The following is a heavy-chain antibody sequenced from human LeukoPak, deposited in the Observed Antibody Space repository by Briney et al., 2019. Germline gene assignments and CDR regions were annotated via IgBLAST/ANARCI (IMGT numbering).Heavy chain of an antibody. D-gene: IGHD3-22*01. CDR1: GFTFSSYS. J-gene: IGHJ4*02. Sequence: GGSLRLSCAASGFTFSSYSMNWVRQAPGKGLEWVSYISSSSSTIYYADSVKGRFTISRDNAKNSLYLQMNSLRAEDTAVYYCATDEHYDSSGLYWGGQGTLVTVSS. CDR3: ATDEHYDSSGLYW. V-gene: IGHV3-48*04. CDR2: ISSSSSTI.